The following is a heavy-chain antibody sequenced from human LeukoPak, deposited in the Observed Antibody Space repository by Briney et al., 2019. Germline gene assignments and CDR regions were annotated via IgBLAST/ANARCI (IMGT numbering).Heavy chain of an antibody. J-gene: IGHJ6*03. CDR1: GFTFSSYA. Sequence: GSLRLSCAASGFTFSSYAMSWVRQAPGEGLEWVSAISGSGGSTYYADSVKGRFTISRDNSKNTLYLQMNSLRAEDTAVYYCAKAVVVPAGKNYYYYYYMDVWGKGTTVTVSS. CDR2: ISGSGGST. CDR3: AKAVVVPAGKNYYYYYYMDV. D-gene: IGHD2-2*01. V-gene: IGHV3-23*01.